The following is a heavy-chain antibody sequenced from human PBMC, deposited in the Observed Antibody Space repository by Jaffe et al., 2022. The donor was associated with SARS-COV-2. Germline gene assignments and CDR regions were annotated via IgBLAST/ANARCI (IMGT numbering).Heavy chain of an antibody. CDR3: AREKGITVTTQHNWFDP. D-gene: IGHD4-17*01. Sequence: QVQLQESGPGLVKPSETLSLTCTVSGGSISSYYWSWIRQPAGKGLEWIGRIYTSGSTNYNPSLKSRVTMSVDTSKNQFSLKLSSVTAADTAVYYCAREKGITVTTQHNWFDPWGQGTLVTVSS. CDR2: IYTSGST. CDR1: GGSISSYY. J-gene: IGHJ5*02. V-gene: IGHV4-4*07.